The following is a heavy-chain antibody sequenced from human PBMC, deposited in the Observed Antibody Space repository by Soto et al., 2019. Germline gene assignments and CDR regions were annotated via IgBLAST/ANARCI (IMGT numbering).Heavy chain of an antibody. CDR1: GFTFSSYA. V-gene: IGHV3-23*01. D-gene: IGHD6-19*01. CDR3: AKDLVAGAVAAPEAFDY. J-gene: IGHJ4*02. Sequence: GGSLRLSCAASGFTFSSYAMSWVRQAPGKGLEWVSAISGSGGSTYYADSVKGRFTISRDNSKNTLYLQMNSLRAEDTAVYYCAKDLVAGAVAAPEAFDYWGQGTLVTVSS. CDR2: ISGSGGST.